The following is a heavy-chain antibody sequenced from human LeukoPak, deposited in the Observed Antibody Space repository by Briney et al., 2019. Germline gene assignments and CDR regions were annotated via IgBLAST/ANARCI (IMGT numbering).Heavy chain of an antibody. J-gene: IGHJ5*02. CDR2: IIPIFGTA. D-gene: IGHD6-19*01. CDR1: GGTFSSYA. CDR3: ARRVRSVAGKGDWFAP. Sequence: GSSVKVSCKASGGTFSSYAISWVRQAPGQGLEWMGGIIPIFGTANYAQKFQGRVTITTDESTSTAYMELSSLRSEDTAVYYGARRVRSVAGKGDWFAPWGQGTLVTVSS. V-gene: IGHV1-69*05.